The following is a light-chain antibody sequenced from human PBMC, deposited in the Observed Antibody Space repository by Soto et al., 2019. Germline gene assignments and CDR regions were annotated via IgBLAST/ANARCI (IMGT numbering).Light chain of an antibody. V-gene: IGKV3-11*01. CDR3: QQRSYWPLT. Sequence: EIVLTQSPATLSLSPGERATLSCRASQTVSSYLAWYQQKPGQAPRLLIYDASNRATGIPARFRGSGSGTDFTLTISSLEPEDFAVYYCQQRSYWPLTIGGGTKVEIK. CDR2: DAS. J-gene: IGKJ4*01. CDR1: QTVSSY.